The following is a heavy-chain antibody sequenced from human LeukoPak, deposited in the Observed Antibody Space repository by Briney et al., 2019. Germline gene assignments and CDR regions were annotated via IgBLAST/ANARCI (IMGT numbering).Heavy chain of an antibody. D-gene: IGHD3-10*01. J-gene: IGHJ4*02. CDR3: ARGSPYYYGSGSYSDY. V-gene: IGHV4-34*01. Sequence: SETRPLPCAVKGGPFSGYYWSWIRQPPGKGLNWIGEINHSGSTNYNPSLKSRVTISVDTSKNQFSLKLSSVTAADTAVYYCARGSPYYYGSGSYSDYWGQGTLVTVSS. CDR2: INHSGST. CDR1: GGPFSGYY.